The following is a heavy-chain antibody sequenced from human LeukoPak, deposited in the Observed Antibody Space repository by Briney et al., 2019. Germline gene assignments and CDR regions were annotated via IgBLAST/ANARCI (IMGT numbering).Heavy chain of an antibody. CDR3: ARGRSFTSGWYSNYYYYYMDV. Sequence: GASVKVSCKASGYTFTSYDINWVRQATGQGLEWMGWMNPNSGNTGYAQKFQGRVTMTRNTSISTAYMELSSLRSEDTAVYYCARGRSFTSGWYSNYYYYYMDVWGKGTTVTVSS. V-gene: IGHV1-8*01. D-gene: IGHD6-19*01. CDR1: GYTFTSYD. CDR2: MNPNSGNT. J-gene: IGHJ6*03.